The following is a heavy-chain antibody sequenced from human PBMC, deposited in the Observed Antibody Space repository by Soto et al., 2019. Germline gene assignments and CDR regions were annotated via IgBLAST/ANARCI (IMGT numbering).Heavy chain of an antibody. CDR2: IKQDGSEI. D-gene: IGHD3-3*01. CDR3: ARDSVEWLLTFYYYGEDV. CDR1: GFTFRSYW. J-gene: IGHJ6*02. Sequence: VSLRLSCAASGFTFRSYWMTCVLQAPGKQLEWVANIKQDGSEIYYVDSVRGRFTISRDNAKNSLYLQMNSLRAEDTAIYYCARDSVEWLLTFYYYGEDVWGQGTTVTVSS. V-gene: IGHV3-7*01.